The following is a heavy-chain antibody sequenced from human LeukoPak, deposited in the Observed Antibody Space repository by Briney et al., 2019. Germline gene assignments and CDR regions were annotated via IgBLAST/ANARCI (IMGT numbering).Heavy chain of an antibody. CDR1: GGSISSYY. CDR2: IYTSGST. Sequence: SETLSLTCTVSGGSISSYYWSWIRQPAGKGLEWIGRIYTSGSTNYNPSLKSRVTTSVDTSKNQFSLKLSSVTAADTAVYYCARAGYDFWSGYYENYYYYMDVWGKGTTVTVSS. J-gene: IGHJ6*03. V-gene: IGHV4-4*07. CDR3: ARAGYDFWSGYYENYYYYMDV. D-gene: IGHD3-3*01.